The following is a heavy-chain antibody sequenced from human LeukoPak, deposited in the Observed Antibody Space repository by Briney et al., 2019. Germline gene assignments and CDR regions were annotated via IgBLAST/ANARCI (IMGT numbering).Heavy chain of an antibody. V-gene: IGHV4-39*01. CDR1: GGSISSSSYY. CDR3: ASFDYVWGSYRWRAFDI. CDR2: IYYSGST. J-gene: IGHJ3*02. Sequence: PSETLSLTCTVSGGSISSSSYYWGWIRQPPGKGLEWIGSIYYSGSTYYNPSLKSRVTISVDTSKNQFSLKLSSVTAADTAVYYCASFDYVWGSYRWRAFDIWGQGTMVTVSS. D-gene: IGHD3-16*02.